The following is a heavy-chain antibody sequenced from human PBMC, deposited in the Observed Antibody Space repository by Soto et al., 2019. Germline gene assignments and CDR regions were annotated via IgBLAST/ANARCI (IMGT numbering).Heavy chain of an antibody. CDR2: IFDSGST. CDR3: ARVGAAAAPGYFDY. Sequence: QVQLQESGPGLVKPSETLSLTCTVSGGSISSYYWSWIRQPPGKGLEWIGNIFDSGSTNYNPSLKSRVTISVDTSKNQSSLRVRSVTAADTAVYYCARVGAAAAPGYFDYWGQGTLVTVSS. CDR1: GGSISSYY. V-gene: IGHV4-59*01. J-gene: IGHJ4*02. D-gene: IGHD6-13*01.